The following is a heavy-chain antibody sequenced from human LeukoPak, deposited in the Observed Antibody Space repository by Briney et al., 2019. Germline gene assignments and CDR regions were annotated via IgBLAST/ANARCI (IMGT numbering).Heavy chain of an antibody. CDR1: GYSFNSYW. V-gene: IGHV5-51*01. Sequence: PGESLKISCKGSGYSFNSYWIGWVRQMPGKGLEWMGIIYPGDSDTRYSPSFKGQVTISADKSITTAHLQWSSQKASDSAIYYCARSYVYGSGSYYWDYWGQGTLVTVSS. D-gene: IGHD3-10*01. CDR2: IYPGDSDT. J-gene: IGHJ4*02. CDR3: ARSYVYGSGSYYWDY.